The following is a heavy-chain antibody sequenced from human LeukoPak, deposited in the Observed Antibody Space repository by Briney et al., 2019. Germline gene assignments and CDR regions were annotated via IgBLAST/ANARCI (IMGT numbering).Heavy chain of an antibody. J-gene: IGHJ4*02. Sequence: SETLSLTCTVSGGSISSSSYYWGWIRQPPGKGLERIGSIYYSGSTYYNPSLKSRVTISVDTSKNQFSLKLSSVTAADTAVYYCARNSRGYSYEIDYWGQGTLVTVSS. CDR1: GGSISSSSYY. CDR3: ARNSRGYSYEIDY. CDR2: IYYSGST. V-gene: IGHV4-39*01. D-gene: IGHD5-18*01.